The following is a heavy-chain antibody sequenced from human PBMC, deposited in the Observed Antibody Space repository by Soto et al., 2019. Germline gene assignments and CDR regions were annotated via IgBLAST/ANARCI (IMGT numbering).Heavy chain of an antibody. CDR3: AREGPVAGNYGMDV. CDR1: GGTFSTYA. D-gene: IGHD6-19*01. Sequence: QVPLLQSGAEVKKPVSSVKVSCKASGGTFSTYAISWVRQAPGQGLEWMGGIIPIFATPSYAQKFQGRVTITADKSTSTAYMELSSLRSEDTAVYYCAREGPVAGNYGMDVWGQGTTVTVSS. CDR2: IIPIFATP. J-gene: IGHJ6*02. V-gene: IGHV1-69*06.